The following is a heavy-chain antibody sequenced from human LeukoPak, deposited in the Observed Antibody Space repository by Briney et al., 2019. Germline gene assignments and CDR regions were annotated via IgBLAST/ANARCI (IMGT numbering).Heavy chain of an antibody. V-gene: IGHV3-7*01. CDR2: IKQDGSEK. CDR3: ARETVGAARGRFDY. Sequence: GGSLRLSCAASGFTFSSYWMSWVRQAPGKGLEWVANIKQDGSEKYYVDSVKGRFTISRDNAKNSLYLQMNSLRAEDTAVYYCARETVGAARGRFDYWGQGTLVTVSS. CDR1: GFTFSSYW. D-gene: IGHD1-26*01. J-gene: IGHJ4*02.